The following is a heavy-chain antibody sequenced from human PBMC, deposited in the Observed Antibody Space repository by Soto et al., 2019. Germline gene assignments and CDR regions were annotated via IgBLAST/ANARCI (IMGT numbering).Heavy chain of an antibody. V-gene: IGHV4-39*01. Sequence: QLQLQESGPGLVKPSETLSLTCTVSGGSISSSSYYWGWIRQPPGKGLEWIGSIYYSGSTYYNPSLKSRVTISVDTSKNQFSLKLSSVTAADTAVYYCARLSLEPVDDQPTYYYYYYMDVWGKGTTVTVSS. CDR2: IYYSGST. D-gene: IGHD1-1*01. J-gene: IGHJ6*03. CDR3: ARLSLEPVDDQPTYYYYYYMDV. CDR1: GGSISSSSYY.